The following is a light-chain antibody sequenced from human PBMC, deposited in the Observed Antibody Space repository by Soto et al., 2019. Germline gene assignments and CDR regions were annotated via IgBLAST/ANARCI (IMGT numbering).Light chain of an antibody. CDR2: AAS. Sequence: DIQLTQSPSFLSASVGVRVTITCRASQDISNYLVWYQQKPGKAPKPLIYAASTLQSGVPSRFSGSGSGTEFTLTISSLQPEDFATYYCQQLNSYPLTFGPGTNVDIK. CDR3: QQLNSYPLT. V-gene: IGKV1-9*01. CDR1: QDISNY. J-gene: IGKJ3*01.